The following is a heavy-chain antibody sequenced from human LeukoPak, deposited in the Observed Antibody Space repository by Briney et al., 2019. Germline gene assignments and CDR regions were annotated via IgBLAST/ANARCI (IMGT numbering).Heavy chain of an antibody. CDR1: GYTFTSYA. CDR2: INAGNGNT. D-gene: IGHD3-10*01. CDR3: AREPKPMVRGVMVAFDI. V-gene: IGHV1-3*01. Sequence: GASVKVSCKASGYTFTSYAMHWVRQAPGQRLEWMGWINAGNGNTKYSQKFQVRVTITRDTSASTAYMELSSLRSEDTAVYYCAREPKPMVRGVMVAFDIWGQGTMVTVSS. J-gene: IGHJ3*02.